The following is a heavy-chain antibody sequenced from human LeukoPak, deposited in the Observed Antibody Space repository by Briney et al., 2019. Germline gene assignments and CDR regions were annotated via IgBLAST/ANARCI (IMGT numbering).Heavy chain of an antibody. D-gene: IGHD6-19*01. CDR1: GYTFTSYD. J-gene: IGHJ6*02. Sequence: ASVKVSCKASGYTFTSYDINWVRQATGQGLEWMGWMNPNSGNTGYAQKFQGRVTMTRNTSISTAYMELSSLRSEDTAVYYCARVAVAVYLSYYYYYGMDVWGQGTTVTVSS. V-gene: IGHV1-8*01. CDR3: ARVAVAVYLSYYYYYGMDV. CDR2: MNPNSGNT.